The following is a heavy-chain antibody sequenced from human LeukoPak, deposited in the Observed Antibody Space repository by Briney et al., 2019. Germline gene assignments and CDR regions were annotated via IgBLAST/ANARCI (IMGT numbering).Heavy chain of an antibody. CDR3: TSSPDYVSPGAH. V-gene: IGHV3-49*03. CDR2: IRSKAYGGTT. CDR1: GFSFGDYA. J-gene: IGHJ4*02. D-gene: IGHD3-16*01. Sequence: GGSLRLSCTTSGFSFGDYAMSWFRQAPGKGLQWVGFIRSKAYGGTTEYAASVKGRFTISRDDSKSIAYLQMNSLKTEDTAVYYCTSSPDYVSPGAHWGQGTLVTVSS.